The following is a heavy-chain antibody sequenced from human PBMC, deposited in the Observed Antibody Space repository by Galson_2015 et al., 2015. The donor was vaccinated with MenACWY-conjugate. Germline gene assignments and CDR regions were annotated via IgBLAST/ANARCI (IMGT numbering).Heavy chain of an antibody. CDR3: TRGNDGYGRFDP. J-gene: IGHJ5*02. D-gene: IGHD5-24*01. Sequence: SPRHPCPVSGFTFNQYWLHWVRPAPAKGLVCVSRIRPDGSVTNYADSVKGRFTLSRDNAKNTLYLQMNSLRGDDTAVYYCTRGNDGYGRFDPWGQGTLVTVSS. V-gene: IGHV3-74*01. CDR1: GFTFNQYW. CDR2: IRPDGSVT.